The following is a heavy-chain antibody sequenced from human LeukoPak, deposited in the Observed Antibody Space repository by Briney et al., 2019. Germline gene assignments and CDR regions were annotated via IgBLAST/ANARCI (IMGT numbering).Heavy chain of an antibody. V-gene: IGHV3-30*18. D-gene: IGHD1-26*01. CDR2: ISYDGSNK. CDR1: GFTFSSYG. Sequence: AGGSLRLSCAASGFTFSSYGMHWVRQAPGKGLEWVAVISYDGSNKYYADSVKGRFTISRDNSKNTLYLQMNSLRAEDTAVYYCAKDLWREQLYYYYGMDVWGQGTTVTVSS. J-gene: IGHJ6*02. CDR3: AKDLWREQLYYYYGMDV.